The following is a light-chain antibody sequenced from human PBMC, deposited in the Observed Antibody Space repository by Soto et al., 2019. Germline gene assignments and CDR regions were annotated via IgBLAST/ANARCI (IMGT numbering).Light chain of an antibody. CDR1: TLYVGASDY. Sequence: QSVLTQPAAISGSPGESITISCTGATLYVGASDYVFWYQQHPGKAPKLMIFEVSNRPSGVSNRFSGSKSGYTASLTISGLQAEDEADYFCSSYIGSNTNYVFGTGIQVTVL. CDR2: EVS. J-gene: IGLJ1*01. V-gene: IGLV2-14*01. CDR3: SSYIGSNTNYV.